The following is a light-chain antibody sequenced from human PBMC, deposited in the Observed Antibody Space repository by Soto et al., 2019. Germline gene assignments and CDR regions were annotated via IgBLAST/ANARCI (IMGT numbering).Light chain of an antibody. J-gene: IGLJ2*01. Sequence: QSVLTQPTSVSAAPGQTVTIACSGSNSNIGNNHVSWYQQLPGKAPKLLIYDSNERPSGIPDRFSGSKSGASATLGITGLQTGDEADFYCGTWDSSLRAVVFGGGTKVTVL. CDR1: NSNIGNNH. CDR3: GTWDSSLRAVV. CDR2: DSN. V-gene: IGLV1-51*01.